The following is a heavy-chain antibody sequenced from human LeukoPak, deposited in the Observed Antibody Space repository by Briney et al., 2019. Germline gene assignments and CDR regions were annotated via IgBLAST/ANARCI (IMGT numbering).Heavy chain of an antibody. CDR3: ARRAGAYSHPYDY. J-gene: IGHJ4*02. CDR1: GFTVSSNS. Sequence: PGGSLRLSCTVSGFTVSSNSMSWVRQAPGKGLEWVSFIYSSVTHYSDSVKGRLTISRDNSKNTLFLQMNSLRAEDTAVYYCARRAGAYSHPYDYWGQGTLVTVSS. D-gene: IGHD4/OR15-4a*01. V-gene: IGHV3-53*01. CDR2: IYSSVT.